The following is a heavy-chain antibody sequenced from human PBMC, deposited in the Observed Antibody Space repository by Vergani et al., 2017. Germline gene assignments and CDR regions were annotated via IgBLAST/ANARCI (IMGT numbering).Heavy chain of an antibody. CDR3: ARDRILGRYFDY. CDR2: IWYDGSNK. CDR1: GFTFSSYG. V-gene: IGHV3-33*01. J-gene: IGHJ4*02. Sequence: QVQLVESGGGVVQPGRSLRLSCAASGFTFSSYGMHWVRPAPGKGLEWVAVIWYDGSNKYYADSVKGRFTISRDNSKNTLYLQMNSLRAEDTAVYYCARDRILGRYFDYWGQGTLVTVSS. D-gene: IGHD2/OR15-2a*01.